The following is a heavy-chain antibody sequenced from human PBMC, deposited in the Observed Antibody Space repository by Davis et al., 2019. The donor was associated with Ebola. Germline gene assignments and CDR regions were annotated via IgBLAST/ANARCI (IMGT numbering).Heavy chain of an antibody. J-gene: IGHJ4*02. CDR1: GFTFSSYA. Sequence: PGGSLRLSCAASGFTFSSYAMHWVRQAPGKGLEWVAVISYDGSNKYYADSVKGRFTISRDNSKNTLYLQMNSLRAEDTAVYYCARVSYYYGSGSYIDYWGQGTLVTVSS. D-gene: IGHD3-10*01. CDR3: ARVSYYYGSGSYIDY. CDR2: ISYDGSNK. V-gene: IGHV3-30-3*01.